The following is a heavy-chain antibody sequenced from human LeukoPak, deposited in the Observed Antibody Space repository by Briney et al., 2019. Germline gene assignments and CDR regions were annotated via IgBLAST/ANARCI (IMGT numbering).Heavy chain of an antibody. D-gene: IGHD3-10*01. V-gene: IGHV1-18*04. CDR2: ISAYNGNT. CDR3: ARDSNGSPRGMDV. Sequence: ASVKVSCKASGYTFTSYGISWVRQAPGQGLEWNGSISAYNGNTNYAQKLQCRVTMTTATSTSTAYMELRSLRSDDTAVYYCARDSNGSPRGMDVWGKGTTVTVSS. CDR1: GYTFTSYG. J-gene: IGHJ6*04.